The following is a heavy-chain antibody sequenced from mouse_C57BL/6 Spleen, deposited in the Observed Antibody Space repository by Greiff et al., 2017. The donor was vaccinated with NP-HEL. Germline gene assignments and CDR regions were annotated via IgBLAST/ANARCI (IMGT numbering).Heavy chain of an antibody. CDR2: IYPRSGNT. D-gene: IGHD1-1*01. CDR3: ARHYGSSYENY. CDR1: GYTFTSYG. V-gene: IGHV1-81*01. J-gene: IGHJ2*01. Sequence: QVQLKQSGAELARPGASVKLSCKASGYTFTSYGISWVKQRTGQGLEWIGEIYPRSGNTYYNEKFKGKATLTADKSSSTAYMELRSLTSEDSAVYFCARHYGSSYENYWGQGTTLTVSS.